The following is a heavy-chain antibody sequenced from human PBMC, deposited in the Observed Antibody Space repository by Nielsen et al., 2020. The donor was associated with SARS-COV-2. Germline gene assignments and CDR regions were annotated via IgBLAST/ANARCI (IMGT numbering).Heavy chain of an antibody. CDR3: SRKYGYSSILYSNWFDP. CDR2: INPSGGST. Sequence: ASVKVSCKASGYTFTSYYMHWVRQAPGQGLEWMGIINPSGGSTSYAQKFQGRVTMTRDTSTSTVYMELSSLRSEDTAVYYCSRKYGYSSILYSNWFDPWGQSTLVIVSS. D-gene: IGHD6-13*01. J-gene: IGHJ5*02. CDR1: GYTFTSYY. V-gene: IGHV1-46*01.